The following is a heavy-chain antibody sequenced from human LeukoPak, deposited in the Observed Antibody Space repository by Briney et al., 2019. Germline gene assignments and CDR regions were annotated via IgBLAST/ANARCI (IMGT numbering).Heavy chain of an antibody. D-gene: IGHD1-1*01. CDR3: ARDPVGVTGIYYFDY. CDR2: ISWNSGSI. V-gene: IGHV3-9*01. J-gene: IGHJ4*02. Sequence: GGSLRLSCAASGFTFDDYAMHWVRQAPGKGLEWVSGISWNSGSIGYADSVKGRFTISRDNAKNSLYLQMNSLRADDTSVYYCARDPVGVTGIYYFDYWGQGTLVTVSS. CDR1: GFTFDDYA.